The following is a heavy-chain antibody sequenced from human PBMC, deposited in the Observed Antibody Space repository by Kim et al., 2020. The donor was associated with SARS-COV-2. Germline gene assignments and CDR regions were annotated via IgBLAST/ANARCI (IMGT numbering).Heavy chain of an antibody. D-gene: IGHD3-9*01. Sequence: GGSLRLSCAASGFTFSSYDMHWVRQATGKGLEWVSAIGTAGDTYYPGSVKGRFTISRKNAKNSLYLQRNSRRAGDTAGYYCAGQYPTTILPGSYGVDVWGEGPPVTLSS. CDR2: IGTAGDT. CDR3: AGQYPTTILPGSYGVDV. J-gene: IGHJ6*02. V-gene: IGHV3-13*01. CDR1: GFTFSSYD.